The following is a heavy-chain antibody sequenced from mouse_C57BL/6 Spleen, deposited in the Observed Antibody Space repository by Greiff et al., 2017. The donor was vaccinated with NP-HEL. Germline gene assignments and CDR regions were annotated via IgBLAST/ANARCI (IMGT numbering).Heavy chain of an antibody. D-gene: IGHD2-2*01. J-gene: IGHJ3*01. V-gene: IGHV1-54*01. Sequence: QVQLQQSGAELVRPGTSVKVSCKASGYAFTNYLIEWVKQRPGQGLEWIGVINPGSGGTNYNEKFKGKATLTADKSSSTAYMQLSSLTSEDSAVYFCARSSMVTAGFAYWGQGTLVTVSA. CDR1: GYAFTNYL. CDR3: ARSSMVTAGFAY. CDR2: INPGSGGT.